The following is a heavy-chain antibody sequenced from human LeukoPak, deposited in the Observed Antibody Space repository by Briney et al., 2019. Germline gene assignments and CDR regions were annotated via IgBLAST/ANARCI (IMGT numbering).Heavy chain of an antibody. V-gene: IGHV1-18*01. J-gene: IGHJ3*02. D-gene: IGHD3-10*01. CDR2: ISAYNGNT. Sequence: ASVKVSCKASGYTFTSYGISWVRQAPGQGLEWMGWISAYNGNTNYAQKLQGRVTMTTDTSTSTAYMELRSLRSDDTAVYYCAREESGEWFGDLSDAFDIWGQGTMVTVSS. CDR1: GYTFTSYG. CDR3: AREESGEWFGDLSDAFDI.